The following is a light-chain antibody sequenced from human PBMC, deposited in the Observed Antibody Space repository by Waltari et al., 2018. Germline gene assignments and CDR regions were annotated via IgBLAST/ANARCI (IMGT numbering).Light chain of an antibody. CDR2: KVS. CDR1: QSLVNSDGNTY. J-gene: IGKJ2*01. CDR3: LQARQTPYT. V-gene: IGKV2D-30*01. Sequence: DVVMTQSPLSLPVTLGQPASISCRSSQSLVNSDGNTYLNWFHQRPGQPPRRLIYKVSNWDSGVPDRFSGSGSGTDFTLKISRVEAEDVGIYYCLQARQTPYTFGPGTKLEIK.